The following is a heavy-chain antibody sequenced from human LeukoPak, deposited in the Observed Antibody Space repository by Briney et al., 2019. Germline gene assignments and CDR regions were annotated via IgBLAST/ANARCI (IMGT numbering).Heavy chain of an antibody. CDR1: GASISNFY. Sequence: KPSETLSLTCTVSGASISNFYWSWIRQPPGKGLEWIGYIYYSGSTNYNPSLYSRVTISVDTSKNQFSLKLSSVTAADTAMYYCARDRRFGGYNAFDIWGQGTMVTVSS. J-gene: IGHJ3*02. D-gene: IGHD5-12*01. CDR2: IYYSGST. CDR3: ARDRRFGGYNAFDI. V-gene: IGHV4-59*01.